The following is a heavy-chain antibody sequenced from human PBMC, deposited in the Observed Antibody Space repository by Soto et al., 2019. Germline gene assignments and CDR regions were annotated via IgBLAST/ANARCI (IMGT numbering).Heavy chain of an antibody. Sequence: QVQLVQSGAEVKKPGSSVKVSCKASGGTFSSYAISWVRQAPGQGLEWMGGIIPIFGTANYAQKFQGRVTITADESTSTAYMELSSLRSEDTALYYCARSIYSGSYRWFDPWGQGTLVTVSS. CDR3: ARSIYSGSYRWFDP. CDR1: GGTFSSYA. D-gene: IGHD1-26*01. V-gene: IGHV1-69*01. J-gene: IGHJ5*02. CDR2: IIPIFGTA.